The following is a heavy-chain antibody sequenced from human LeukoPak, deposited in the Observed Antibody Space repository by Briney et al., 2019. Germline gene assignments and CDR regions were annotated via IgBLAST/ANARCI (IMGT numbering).Heavy chain of an antibody. CDR3: ARWRGRQSGFDY. V-gene: IGHV3-7*01. D-gene: IGHD1-1*01. CDR1: GFTFSSYW. Sequence: GGSLRLSCEASGFTFSSYWMSWVRQAPGKGLEWVAHIKEDESDEYYVDSVRGRFTASRDNAKNSVNLQMNSLRVEDTAVYYCARWRGRQSGFDYWGQGTLVTVSS. CDR2: IKEDESDE. J-gene: IGHJ4*02.